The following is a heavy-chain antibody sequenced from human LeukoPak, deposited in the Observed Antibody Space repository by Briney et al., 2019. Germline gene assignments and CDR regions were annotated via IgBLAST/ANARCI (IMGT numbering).Heavy chain of an antibody. V-gene: IGHV3-66*01. D-gene: IGHD3-16*02. CDR1: GFTVSSNS. CDR3: ATSFRVYMDY. CDR2: IYSGGTT. Sequence: GGSLRLSCAASGFTVSSNSMSWVRQAPGKGLEWVSLIYSGGTTYYADSVKGRFTISRDNSKNTLYLQMNSLRAEDTAVYYCATSFRVYMDYWGQGTLVSVSS. J-gene: IGHJ4*02.